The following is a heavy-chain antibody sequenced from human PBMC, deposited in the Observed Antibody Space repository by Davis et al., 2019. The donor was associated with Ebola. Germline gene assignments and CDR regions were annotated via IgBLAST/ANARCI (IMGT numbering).Heavy chain of an antibody. CDR3: ARGLGYCSGGSCSHFDY. CDR2: MNPNSGNT. CDR1: GYTFTSYD. V-gene: IGHV1-8*03. Sequence: ASVKVSCKASGYTFTSYDINWVRQATGQGLEWMGWMNPNSGNTGYAQKFQGRVTITRNTSISTAYMELSSLRSEDTAVYYCARGLGYCSGGSCSHFDYWGQGTLVTVSS. J-gene: IGHJ4*02. D-gene: IGHD2-15*01.